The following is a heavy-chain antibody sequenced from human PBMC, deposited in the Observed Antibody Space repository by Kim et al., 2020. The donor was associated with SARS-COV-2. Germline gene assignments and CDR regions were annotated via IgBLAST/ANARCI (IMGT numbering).Heavy chain of an antibody. Sequence: GESLKISCKGSGYSFTSYWIGWVRQMPGKGLEWMGIIYPGDSDTRYSPSLQGQVTISADKSISTAYLQWSSLKASGTAMYYCARPTWYYGSGSYYFHGMDVWGQGTTVTVSS. D-gene: IGHD3-10*01. CDR3: ARPTWYYGSGSYYFHGMDV. J-gene: IGHJ6*02. CDR2: IYPGDSDT. CDR1: GYSFTSYW. V-gene: IGHV5-51*01.